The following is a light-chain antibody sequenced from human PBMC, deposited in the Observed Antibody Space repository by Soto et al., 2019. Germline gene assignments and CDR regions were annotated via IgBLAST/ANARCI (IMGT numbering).Light chain of an antibody. CDR1: QTIIGY. V-gene: IGKV1-39*01. CDR2: AAS. Sequence: DIQMTQSPSSLSASIGDSVTITCRASQTIIGYLNWYQQKPGKAPNLLIYAASSLQSGVPSRFSANGSGTDFTLTISSLQPEDFATYYCQQSYSALFTFGPGTRVDIK. CDR3: QQSYSALFT. J-gene: IGKJ3*01.